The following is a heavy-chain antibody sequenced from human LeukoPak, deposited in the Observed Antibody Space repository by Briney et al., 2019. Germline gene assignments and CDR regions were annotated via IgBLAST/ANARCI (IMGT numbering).Heavy chain of an antibody. Sequence: SGATLVNPTQTLTLTCTFSGFSRSTSGVGVGWIREPPGKGLEGLAFHYWDDDKRYSPSLKNRLTITKHTSKNQMVLTMTNMDPVDTATYYCAHSEFGDGYKPGVPPFDYWGQGTLVTVSS. CDR1: GFSRSTSGVG. J-gene: IGHJ4*02. CDR2: HYWDDDK. V-gene: IGHV2-5*02. CDR3: AHSEFGDGYKPGVPPFDY. D-gene: IGHD5-24*01.